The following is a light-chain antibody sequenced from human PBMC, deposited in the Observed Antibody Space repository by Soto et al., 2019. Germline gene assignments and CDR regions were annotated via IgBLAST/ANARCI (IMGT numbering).Light chain of an antibody. CDR2: DAF. V-gene: IGKV1-33*01. Sequence: DIQMTQSPSSLSAFVGDSITITCQASQDIKNYLNWYQHKPGKAPKLLIYDAFKSDTGVPSRFSGSGSGTEFTFTINNLQPEDMATYFCQQFYSLPPTFGGGTRV. CDR3: QQFYSLPPT. CDR1: QDIKNY. J-gene: IGKJ4*01.